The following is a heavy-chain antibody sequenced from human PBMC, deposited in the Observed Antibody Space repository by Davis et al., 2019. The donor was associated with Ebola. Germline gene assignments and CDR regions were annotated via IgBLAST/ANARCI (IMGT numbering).Heavy chain of an antibody. J-gene: IGHJ4*02. CDR1: GFTFSSYG. CDR2: IRYDGSNK. V-gene: IGHV3-30*02. Sequence: GGSLRLSCAASGFTFSSYGMHWVRQAPGKGLEWVAFIRYDGSNKYYADSVKGRFNISRDNSKNTLYLQMNSLRAEDTAVYYCAKPKYCTNGVCYLPYFDYWGQGTLVTVSS. CDR3: AKPKYCTNGVCYLPYFDY. D-gene: IGHD2-8*01.